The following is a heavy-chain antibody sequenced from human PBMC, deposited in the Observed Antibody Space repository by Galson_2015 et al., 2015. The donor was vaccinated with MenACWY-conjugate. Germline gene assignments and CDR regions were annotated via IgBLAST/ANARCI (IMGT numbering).Heavy chain of an antibody. V-gene: IGHV3-15*01. CDR1: GFTFTDAW. J-gene: IGHJ4*02. CDR3: ATLAYSRIFDS. D-gene: IGHD4-11*01. Sequence: SLRLSCAASGFTFTDAWMTWVRQAPGKGLEWVGRIKPKTDGGTADYGAPVKGRFTISRDDSEKTLFLQMDSLRTEDSAVYYCATLAYSRIFDSWGQGTLVTVSS. CDR2: IKPKTDGGTA.